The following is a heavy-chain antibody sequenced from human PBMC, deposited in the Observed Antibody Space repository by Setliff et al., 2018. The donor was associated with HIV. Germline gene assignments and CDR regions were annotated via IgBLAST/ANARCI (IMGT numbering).Heavy chain of an antibody. CDR2: IRTKANIYAT. CDR1: GFTFSGSS. J-gene: IGHJ4*02. CDR3: AEDTQTGYYDY. D-gene: IGHD2-2*02. Sequence: TGGSLRLSCAASGFTFSGSSMHWVRQASGKGLEWVGRIRTKANIYATAYAESVKGRFAISRDDSKNAAYLQMHSLKTEDTAFYYCAEDTQTGYYDYWGQGTLVTVSS. V-gene: IGHV3-73*01.